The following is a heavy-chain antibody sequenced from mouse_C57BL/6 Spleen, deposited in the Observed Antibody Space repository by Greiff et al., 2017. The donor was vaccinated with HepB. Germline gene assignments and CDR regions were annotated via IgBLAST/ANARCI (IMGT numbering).Heavy chain of an antibody. CDR1: GYTFTSYW. CDR3: TRSNGSSLYYYAMDY. J-gene: IGHJ4*01. Sequence: VQLQQSGTVLARPGASVKMSCKTSGYTFTSYWMHWVKQRPGQGLEWIGAIYPGNSDTSYNQKFKGKAKLTAVTSASTAYMELSSLTNEDSAVYYCTRSNGSSLYYYAMDYWGQGTSVTVSS. D-gene: IGHD1-1*01. CDR2: IYPGNSDT. V-gene: IGHV1-5*01.